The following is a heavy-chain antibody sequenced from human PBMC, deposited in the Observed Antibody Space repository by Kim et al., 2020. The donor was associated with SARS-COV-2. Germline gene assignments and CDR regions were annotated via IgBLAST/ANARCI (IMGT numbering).Heavy chain of an antibody. CDR3: ARGTMGSWFAFDI. Sequence: SETLSLTCAVYGGSFSGYYWSWIRQPPGKGLEWIGEINHSGSTNYNPSLKSRVTISVDTSKNQFSLKLSSVTAADTAVYYCARGTMGSWFAFDIWGQGTMVTVSS. CDR1: GGSFSGYY. V-gene: IGHV4-34*01. CDR2: INHSGST. J-gene: IGHJ3*02. D-gene: IGHD6-13*01.